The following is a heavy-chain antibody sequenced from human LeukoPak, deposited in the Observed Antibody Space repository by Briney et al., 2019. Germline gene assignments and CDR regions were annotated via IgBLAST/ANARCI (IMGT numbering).Heavy chain of an antibody. CDR3: ARSRLYYDSSGRYCYMGV. D-gene: IGHD3-22*01. CDR2: INYSGST. Sequence: SETLSLTCTVSGGSISSYYCNWIRQPPGKGRDWIGYINYSGSTNYNPSLKSRVTISVDTSKNQFSLKLTSVTAADTAVYYCARSRLYYDSSGRYCYMGVWGKGSTVTVSS. CDR1: GGSISSYY. J-gene: IGHJ6*03. V-gene: IGHV4-59*01.